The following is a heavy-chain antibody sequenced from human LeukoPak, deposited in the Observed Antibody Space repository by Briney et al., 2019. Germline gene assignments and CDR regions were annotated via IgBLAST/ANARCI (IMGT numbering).Heavy chain of an antibody. CDR2: ISYDGAKK. D-gene: IGHD1-26*01. Sequence: GGSLRLSCVASGFMFSNYGMHWVCQAPGKGLEWVAVISYDGAKKNYADSVKGRFTISRDNSKNTQYVQMNSLRAEDTAVYYCVRGPRVGAAGFVYYHYMDVWGKGTTVTVSS. V-gene: IGHV3-30*03. CDR1: GFMFSNYG. CDR3: VRGPRVGAAGFVYYHYMDV. J-gene: IGHJ6*03.